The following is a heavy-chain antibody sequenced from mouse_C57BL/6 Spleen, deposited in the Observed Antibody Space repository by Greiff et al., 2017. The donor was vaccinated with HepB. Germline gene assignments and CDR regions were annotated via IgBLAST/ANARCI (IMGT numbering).Heavy chain of an antibody. V-gene: IGHV1-53*01. CDR2: INPSSGGT. CDR3: ARGALLQYCVDY. D-gene: IGHD1-2*01. Sequence: VQLQQSGTELVKPGASVKLSCKASGYTFTSYWMHWVKQRPGQGLEWIGNINPSSGGTNYNEKFKSKATLTADKSSSTAYMQLSSLTSEDSAVYYCARGALLQYCVDYWGQGTTLTVSS. CDR1: GYTFTSYW. J-gene: IGHJ2*01.